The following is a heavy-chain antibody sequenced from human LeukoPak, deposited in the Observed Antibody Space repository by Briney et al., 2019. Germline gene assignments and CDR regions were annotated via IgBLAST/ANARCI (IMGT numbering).Heavy chain of an antibody. CDR2: ISAYNGNT. Sequence: ASVTVSCKASGYTFTIYGISWVRQAPGQGLEWMGWISAYNGNTNYAQKLQGRVTMTTDTSTSTAYMELRSLRPDDTAVYYCARPWCSSTSCYDGYFDYWGQGTLVTVSS. J-gene: IGHJ4*02. CDR3: ARPWCSSTSCYDGYFDY. CDR1: GYTFTIYG. D-gene: IGHD2-2*01. V-gene: IGHV1-18*01.